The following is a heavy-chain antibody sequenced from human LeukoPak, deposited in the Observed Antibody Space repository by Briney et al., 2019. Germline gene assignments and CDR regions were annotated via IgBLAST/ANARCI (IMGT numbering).Heavy chain of an antibody. CDR3: ARVTGDYAIMDV. V-gene: IGHV3-33*01. Sequence: ALIWYDGSNKYYADSVKGRFTISRDNSKNTLYLQMNSLRAEDTAVYYCARVTGDYAIMDVWGKGTTVTVSS. J-gene: IGHJ6*04. D-gene: IGHD4-17*01. CDR2: IWYDGSNK.